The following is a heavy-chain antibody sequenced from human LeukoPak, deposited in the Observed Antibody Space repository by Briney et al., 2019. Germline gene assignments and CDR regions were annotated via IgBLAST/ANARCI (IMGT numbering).Heavy chain of an antibody. J-gene: IGHJ6*02. CDR1: GYTFTSYY. CDR2: INPSGGST. D-gene: IGHD3-10*01. V-gene: IGHV1-46*01. CDR3: ARSPMVRGGMDV. Sequence: ASVKVSCKASGYTFTSYYMHWVRQAPGQGLEWMGIINPSGGSTSYAQKFQGRVTMTRDTSTSTVYMELSSLRSEDTVVYYCARSPMVRGGMDVWGQGTTVTVSS.